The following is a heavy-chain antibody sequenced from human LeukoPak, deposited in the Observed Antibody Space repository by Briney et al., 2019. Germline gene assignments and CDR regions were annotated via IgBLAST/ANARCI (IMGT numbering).Heavy chain of an antibody. CDR1: GYNFTNFW. CDR2: IYPGDSDT. CDR3: ARLTYSGSYSNFDY. J-gene: IGHJ4*02. Sequence: GESLKISCKGSGYNFTNFWIGWVRQMPGKGLEWMGIIYPGDSDTRYSPSFQGQVTISADKSISTAYLQWSSLKASDTAMYYCARLTYSGSYSNFDYWGQGTLVTVSS. V-gene: IGHV5-51*01. D-gene: IGHD1-26*01.